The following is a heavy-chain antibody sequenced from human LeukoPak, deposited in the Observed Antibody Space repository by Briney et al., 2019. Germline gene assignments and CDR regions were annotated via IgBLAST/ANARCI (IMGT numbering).Heavy chain of an antibody. CDR2: ISYDGSNK. V-gene: IGHV3-30*03. J-gene: IGHJ5*02. CDR3: ATSPTFDP. CDR1: GFTFSSYG. Sequence: PGRSLRLSCAASGFTFSSYGMHWVRQAPGKGLEWVAVISYDGSNKYYADSVKGRFTISRDNSKNTLYLQMTSLRAEDTAVYYCATSPTFDPWGQGALVTVSS.